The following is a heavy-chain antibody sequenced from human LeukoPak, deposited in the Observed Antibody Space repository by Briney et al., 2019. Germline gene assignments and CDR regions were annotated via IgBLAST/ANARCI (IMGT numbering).Heavy chain of an antibody. CDR3: ARGSYPGWYNGEFDY. CDR2: IFSGGST. D-gene: IGHD6-19*01. CDR1: GGSISSSTFY. Sequence: TSETLSLTCTVSGGSISSSTFYWGWIRQPPGKGLEWIGSIFSGGSTYYNPSLKSRVTIPVDTSKNHFSLKLSSVTAADTAVYYCARGSYPGWYNGEFDYWGQGALVIVSS. J-gene: IGHJ4*02. V-gene: IGHV4-39*02.